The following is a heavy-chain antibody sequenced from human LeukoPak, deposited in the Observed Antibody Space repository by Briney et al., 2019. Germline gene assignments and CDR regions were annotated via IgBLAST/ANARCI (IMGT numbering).Heavy chain of an antibody. J-gene: IGHJ5*02. CDR3: AREGTYYYGSGPGGPNWFDP. CDR2: ISSSSSYI. V-gene: IGHV3-21*01. CDR1: GFIVSSNY. Sequence: GGSLRLSCAAPGFIVSSNYMSWVRQAPGKGLEWVSSISSSSSYIYYADSVKGRFTISRDNAKNSLYLQMNSLRAEDTAVYYCAREGTYYYGSGPGGPNWFDPWGQGTLVTVSS. D-gene: IGHD3-10*01.